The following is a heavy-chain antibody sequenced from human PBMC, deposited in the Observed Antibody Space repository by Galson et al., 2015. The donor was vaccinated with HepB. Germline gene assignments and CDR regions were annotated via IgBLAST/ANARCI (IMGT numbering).Heavy chain of an antibody. V-gene: IGHV5-51*01. Sequence: QSGAEVKKPGESLKISCKGSGYSFTSYWIGWVRQMPGKGLEWMGIIYPGDSDTRYSPSFQGQVTISADKSISTAYLQWSSLKASDAAMYYCAGPYYDSSGYDAFDIWGQGTMVTVSS. J-gene: IGHJ3*02. CDR2: IYPGDSDT. CDR3: AGPYYDSSGYDAFDI. D-gene: IGHD3-22*01. CDR1: GYSFTSYW.